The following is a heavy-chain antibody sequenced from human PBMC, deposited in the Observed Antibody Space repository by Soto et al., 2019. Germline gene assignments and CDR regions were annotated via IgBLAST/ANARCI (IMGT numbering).Heavy chain of an antibody. J-gene: IGHJ4*02. CDR2: INPSGGRT. CDR1: GDSFTTYY. D-gene: IGHD3-22*01. V-gene: IGHV1-46*01. Sequence: ASVKVSCKASGDSFTTYYMHWVRQAPGQGLEWMGIINPSGGRTTYAQKFQGRVTMTRDTSTSTFHMELSSLTSEETAVYYCAGLYHYDSSGYYDYWGQGTLLTVSS. CDR3: AGLYHYDSSGYYDY.